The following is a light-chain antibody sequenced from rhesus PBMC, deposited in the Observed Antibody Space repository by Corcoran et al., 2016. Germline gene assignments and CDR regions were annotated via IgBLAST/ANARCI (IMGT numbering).Light chain of an antibody. CDR1: ENVNNY. CDR2: KES. Sequence: DIQMTQSPSALSASVGDRVTITCRASENVNNYLNWYQQKPGKAPKFLIYKESTLQSGVPSRFSGSGSGTDYSFTISSLQPEDVATYYCQHGYGTPLTFGGGTKVELK. V-gene: IGKV1-74*01. CDR3: QHGYGTPLT. J-gene: IGKJ4*01.